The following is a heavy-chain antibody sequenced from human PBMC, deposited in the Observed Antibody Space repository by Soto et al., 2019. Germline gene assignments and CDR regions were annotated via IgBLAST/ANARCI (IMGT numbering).Heavy chain of an antibody. V-gene: IGHV4-59*01. Sequence: QVQLQESGPGLVKPSETLSLTCTVSGGSISSYYWSWIRQPPGKGLEWIGYIYYSGSTNYNPSLKRRGTISVHTSKNQFALKLSSVTAADTAVYYCARDRGEGYYGSGSYLGWFDPWGQGTLVTVSS. CDR1: GGSISSYY. CDR2: IYYSGST. D-gene: IGHD3-10*01. J-gene: IGHJ5*02. CDR3: ARDRGEGYYGSGSYLGWFDP.